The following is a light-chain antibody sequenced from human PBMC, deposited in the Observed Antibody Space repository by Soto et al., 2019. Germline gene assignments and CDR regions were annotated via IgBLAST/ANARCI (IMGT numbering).Light chain of an antibody. J-gene: IGKJ1*01. V-gene: IGKV3-20*01. CDR3: QQYDSAPRT. Sequence: EIVLTQSPDTLSLSPGERATLSCRASQSVSSSYLAWYQQKPGQPPSLLIYGAFSRATGSPDRFSGSGSGTDFTLTISRLEPEDFAVYYCQQYDSAPRTFGQGTKVEIK. CDR2: GAF. CDR1: QSVSSSY.